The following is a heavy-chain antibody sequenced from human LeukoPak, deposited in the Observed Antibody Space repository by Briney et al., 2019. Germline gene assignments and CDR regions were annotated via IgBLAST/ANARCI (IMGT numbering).Heavy chain of an antibody. J-gene: IGHJ4*02. D-gene: IGHD7-27*01. CDR3: ARQRPRSSGDDFDY. CDR1: GGSVSSGSYY. V-gene: IGHV4-61*01. CDR2: IYYSGST. Sequence: SETLSLTCTVSGGSVSSGSYYWSWIRQPPGKGLEWIGYIYYSGSTNYNPSLKSRVTISVDTSKNQFSLKLSSVTAADTAVYYCARQRPRSSGDDFDYWGQGTLVTVSS.